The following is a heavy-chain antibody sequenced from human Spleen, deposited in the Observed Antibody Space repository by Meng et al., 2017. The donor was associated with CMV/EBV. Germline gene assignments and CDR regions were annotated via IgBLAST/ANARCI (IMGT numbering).Heavy chain of an antibody. D-gene: IGHD3-3*01. J-gene: IGHJ4*02. CDR3: ARAKTDSDFWSGYDY. Sequence: GESLKISCAASDFIVSTNYLTWVRQAPGKGLEWVSVIYSGGSTYYADSVKGRFTISRDNSKNTLYLQMNSLRAEDTAVYYCARAKTDSDFWSGYDYWGQGTLVTVSS. CDR2: IYSGGST. V-gene: IGHV3-66*02. CDR1: DFIVSTNY.